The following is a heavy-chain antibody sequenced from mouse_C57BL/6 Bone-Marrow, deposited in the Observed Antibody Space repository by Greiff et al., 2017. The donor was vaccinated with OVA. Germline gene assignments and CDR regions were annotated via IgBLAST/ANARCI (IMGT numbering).Heavy chain of an antibody. CDR1: GYTFTSYG. D-gene: IGHD2-3*01. V-gene: IGHV1-81*01. CDR3: ARESYDGYYRWYFDV. CDR2: IYPRSGNN. J-gene: IGHJ1*03. Sequence: QVHVKQSGAELARPGASVKLSCKASGYTFTSYGISWVKQRTGQGLEWIGEIYPRSGNNYYNEKFKGKATLTADKSSSTAYMELRSLTSEDSAVYFCARESYDGYYRWYFDVWGTGTTVTVSS.